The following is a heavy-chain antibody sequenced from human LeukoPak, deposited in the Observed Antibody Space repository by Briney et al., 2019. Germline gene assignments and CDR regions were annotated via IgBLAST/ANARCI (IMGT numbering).Heavy chain of an antibody. D-gene: IGHD3-10*01. V-gene: IGHV4-34*01. J-gene: IGHJ1*01. CDR2: INHSGST. CDR3: ARGKVYLYGSGSYRLEYFQH. CDR1: GGSIRSYY. Sequence: SETLSLTCTVSGGSIRSYYWSWIRQPPGKGLEWIGEINHSGSTNYNPSLKSRVTISADTSKNQVSMKLTSVTAADTAVYYCARGKVYLYGSGSYRLEYFQHWGQGTLVTVSS.